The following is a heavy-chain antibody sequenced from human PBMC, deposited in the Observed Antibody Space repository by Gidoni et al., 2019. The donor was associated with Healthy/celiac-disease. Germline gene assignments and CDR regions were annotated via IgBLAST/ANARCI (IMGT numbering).Heavy chain of an antibody. CDR1: GYTFTSYY. J-gene: IGHJ5*02. Sequence: QVQLVQSGAEVKKPGASVKVSCKASGYTFTSYYMPWVRQAPGQGLEWMGIINPSGGSTSYAQKFQGRVTMTRDTSTSTVYMELSSLRSEDTAVYYCARAKPIVVPAAIRAGWFDPWGQGTLVTVSS. D-gene: IGHD2-2*01. CDR2: INPSGGST. CDR3: ARAKPIVVPAAIRAGWFDP. V-gene: IGHV1-46*01.